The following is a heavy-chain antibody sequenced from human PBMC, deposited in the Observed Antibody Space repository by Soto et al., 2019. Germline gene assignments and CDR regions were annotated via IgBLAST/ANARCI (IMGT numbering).Heavy chain of an antibody. CDR2: ISAYNGNT. CDR1: GYTFTSYC. D-gene: IGHD3-16*02. V-gene: IGHV1-18*01. Sequence: ASVKVSCKASGYTFTSYCISWVRQAPGQGLEWMGWISAYNGNTNYAQKLQGRVTMTTDTSTSTAYMELRSLRSDDTAVYYCARDIVDHYSPLFYDYWGQGTLVTVSS. CDR3: ARDIVDHYSPLFYDY. J-gene: IGHJ4*02.